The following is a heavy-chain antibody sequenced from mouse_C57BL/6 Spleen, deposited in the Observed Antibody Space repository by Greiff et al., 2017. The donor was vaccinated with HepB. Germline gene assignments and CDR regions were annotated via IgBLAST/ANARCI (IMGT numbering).Heavy chain of an antibody. CDR2: ISYDGSN. Sequence: EVKVEESGPGLVKPSPSLSLTCSVTGYSITSGYYWNWIRQFPGNKLVWMGYISYDGSNNYNPSLKNRISITRDTSKNQFFLKLNSVTTEDTATYYGARWGSYYAMDYWGQGTSVTVSS. J-gene: IGHJ4*01. CDR1: GYSITSGYY. V-gene: IGHV3-6*01. CDR3: ARWGSYYAMDY.